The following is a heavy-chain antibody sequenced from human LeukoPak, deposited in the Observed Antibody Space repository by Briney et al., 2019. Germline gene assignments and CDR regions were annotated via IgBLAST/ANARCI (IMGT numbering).Heavy chain of an antibody. V-gene: IGHV3-23*01. J-gene: IGHJ4*02. CDR1: GFTFGGHA. CDR2: LTGSGDFT. D-gene: IGHD3-22*01. CDR3: ANPDSSGFYLSIRFDF. Sequence: PGGSLRLSCKTSGFTFGGHAMYWGRQAPGPGLQLVSTLTGSGDFTYYADSVKGRFTGSRDNSKNTLYLHMSSLRAEDTAIYYCANPDSSGFYLSIRFDFWGQGTLVTVSS.